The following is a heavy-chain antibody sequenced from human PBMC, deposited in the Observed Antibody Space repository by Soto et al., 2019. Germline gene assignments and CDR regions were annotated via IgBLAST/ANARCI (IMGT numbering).Heavy chain of an antibody. J-gene: IGHJ6*02. CDR3: ARLMYYYDSSGYYQAHYYYGMDV. V-gene: IGHV1-8*01. D-gene: IGHD3-22*01. Sequence: GASVKVSCKASGYTFTSYDINWVRQATGQGLEWMGWMNPNSGNTGYAQKFQGRVTMTRNTSISTAYMELSSLRSEDTAVYYCARLMYYYDSSGYYQAHYYYGMDVWGQGTTVTVSS. CDR1: GYTFTSYD. CDR2: MNPNSGNT.